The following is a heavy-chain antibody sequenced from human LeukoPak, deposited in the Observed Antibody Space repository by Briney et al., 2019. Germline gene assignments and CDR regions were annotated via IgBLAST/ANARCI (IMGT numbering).Heavy chain of an antibody. CDR3: ASEDCSGGSCYRFDP. Sequence: ASVKVSCKASGYTFTSYGISWVRQAPGQGLEWMGWISAYNGNTNYAQKLQGRVTMTTDTSTSTAYMELRSLRSDDTAVYYCASEDCSGGSCYRFDPWGQGTLVTVSS. J-gene: IGHJ5*02. CDR1: GYTFTSYG. D-gene: IGHD2-15*01. V-gene: IGHV1-18*01. CDR2: ISAYNGNT.